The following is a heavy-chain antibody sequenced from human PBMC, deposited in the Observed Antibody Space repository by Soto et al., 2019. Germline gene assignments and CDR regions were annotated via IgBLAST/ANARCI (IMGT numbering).Heavy chain of an antibody. CDR3: ARGGGSPDY. CDR2: IYYSGST. J-gene: IGHJ4*02. D-gene: IGHD3-10*01. CDR1: GGSISSNY. Sequence: QVQLQESGPGLVKPSETLSLMCTVSGGSISSNYWSWIRQPPGKGLEYIGYIYYSGSTNYNPSLKSRVTISVDTSKNQLSLKLSSVTAADTAVYYCARGGGSPDYWGQGTLVTVSS. V-gene: IGHV4-59*01.